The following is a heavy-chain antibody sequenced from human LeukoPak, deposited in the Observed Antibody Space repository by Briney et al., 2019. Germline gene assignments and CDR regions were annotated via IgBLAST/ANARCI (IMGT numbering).Heavy chain of an antibody. CDR3: ASKWLGLNY. CDR2: IYHSGST. CDR1: GGSISSTNW. D-gene: IGHD6-19*01. V-gene: IGHV4-4*02. J-gene: IGHJ4*02. Sequence: SGTLSLTCAVSGGSISSTNWWSWVRQPPGKGLEWIGEIYHSGSTNYIPSLKSRVTISVDKSKNQFSLRLSSVTASDTAVYYCASKWLGLNYWGQGTLVTVSS.